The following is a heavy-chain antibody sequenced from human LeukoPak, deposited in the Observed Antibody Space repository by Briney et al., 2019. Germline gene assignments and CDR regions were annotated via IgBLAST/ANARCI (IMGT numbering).Heavy chain of an antibody. CDR1: GYTFTNYW. D-gene: IGHD1-1*01. Sequence: GESLKISCKGSGYTFTNYWIGWVRQMPGEGLEWMGIIYPGDSDTRYSPSFQGQVTISADKSINTAYLQWSGLKASDTAMYYCARHASCWNDVCFFDYWGQGTLVTVSS. CDR2: IYPGDSDT. J-gene: IGHJ4*02. V-gene: IGHV5-51*01. CDR3: ARHASCWNDVCFFDY.